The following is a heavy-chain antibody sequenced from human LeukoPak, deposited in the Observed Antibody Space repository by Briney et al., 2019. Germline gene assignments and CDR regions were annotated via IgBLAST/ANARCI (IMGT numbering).Heavy chain of an antibody. J-gene: IGHJ4*02. CDR3: ARITGYGGGSLRY. V-gene: IGHV4-34*01. Sequence: SETLRLTCSVDGGSFTGYYWTWIRQAPGKGLEWIGEINHRESRNYNPSLKSRVTLSIDTSKKQFSLQLTSLTAADTAVYYCARITGYGGGSLRYWGQGILVTISS. CDR1: GGSFTGYY. D-gene: IGHD4-23*01. CDR2: INHRESR.